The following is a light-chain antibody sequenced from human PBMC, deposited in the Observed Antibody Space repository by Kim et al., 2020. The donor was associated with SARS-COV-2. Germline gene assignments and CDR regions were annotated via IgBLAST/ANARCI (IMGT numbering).Light chain of an antibody. Sequence: VTISCTGNSSNIGAGYGVHWYQQLPGTAPKLLIYDNNRRPSGIPVRFSGSKSGTSASLAITGLQAADEADYYCQSYDSSLSGRNWVFGGGTKLTVL. CDR2: DNN. CDR1: SSNIGAGYG. CDR3: QSYDSSLSGRNWV. V-gene: IGLV1-40*01. J-gene: IGLJ3*02.